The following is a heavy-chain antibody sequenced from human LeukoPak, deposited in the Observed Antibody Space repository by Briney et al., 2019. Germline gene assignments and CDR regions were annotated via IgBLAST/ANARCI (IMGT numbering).Heavy chain of an antibody. Sequence: SQTLSLTCAVAGGSISSGGYSWSWIRQPPGKGLEWIGYIYHSGSTYYNPSLKSRVTISVDGSKNQFSLKLSSVTAADTAVYYCAGADSSGPNWFDPWGQGTLVTVSS. D-gene: IGHD3-22*01. CDR3: AGADSSGPNWFDP. CDR1: GGSISSGGYS. J-gene: IGHJ5*02. V-gene: IGHV4-30-2*01. CDR2: IYHSGST.